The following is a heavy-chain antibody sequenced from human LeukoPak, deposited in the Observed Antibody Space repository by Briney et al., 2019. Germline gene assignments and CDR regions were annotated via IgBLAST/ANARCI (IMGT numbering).Heavy chain of an antibody. J-gene: IGHJ6*03. V-gene: IGHV4-30-4*08. CDR2: IYYSGST. CDR1: GGSISSGDYY. CDR3: ARETTNPLYGPYYCYYMDV. D-gene: IGHD2-8*01. Sequence: SETLSLTCTVSGGSISSGDYYWSWIRQPPGKGLEWIGYIYYSGSTYYNPSLKSRVTISVDTSKNQFSLKLSSVTAADTAVYYCARETTNPLYGPYYCYYMDVWGKGTTVTVSS.